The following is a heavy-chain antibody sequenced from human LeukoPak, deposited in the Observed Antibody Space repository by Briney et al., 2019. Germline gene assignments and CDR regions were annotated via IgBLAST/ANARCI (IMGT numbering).Heavy chain of an antibody. V-gene: IGHV4-31*03. J-gene: IGHJ5*02. CDR2: IYYSGST. Sequence: PSETLSLTCTVSGGSISSGGYYWSWIRQHPGKGLEWIGYIYYSGSTCYNPSLKSRVTISIDTSKNQFSLKLSSVTAADTAVYYCARGRIVVVPAATNWFDPWGQGTLVTVSS. D-gene: IGHD2-2*01. CDR3: ARGRIVVVPAATNWFDP. CDR1: GGSISSGGYY.